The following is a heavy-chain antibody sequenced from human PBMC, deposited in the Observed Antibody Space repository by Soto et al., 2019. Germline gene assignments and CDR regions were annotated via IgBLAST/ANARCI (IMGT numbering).Heavy chain of an antibody. CDR3: ARGDYDVGTGYSYYSNGFDA. D-gene: IGHD3-3*01. J-gene: IGHJ5*02. Sequence: PSETLSLTCAVSGGSISSGGYSWSWIRQPPGKGLERIGYIYHSGSTYSNPSLKSPVTISVDSTKNQFSLKLSSATAPATAGYYCARGDYDVGTGYSYYSNGFDAWGQGTLVTVS. CDR1: GGSISSGGYS. V-gene: IGHV4-30-2*01. CDR2: IYHSGST.